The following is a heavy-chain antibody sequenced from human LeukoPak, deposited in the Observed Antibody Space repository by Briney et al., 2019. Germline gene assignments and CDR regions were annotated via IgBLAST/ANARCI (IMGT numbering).Heavy chain of an antibody. V-gene: IGHV3-7*01. D-gene: IGHD6-13*01. J-gene: IGHJ6*02. CDR3: ARDSGIAPAGYYHSYGMDV. CDR1: GFIFNNYG. Sequence: GGSLRLSCAASGFIFNNYGLVWVRQAPGKGLEWVANIKQDGSEKYYVDSVKGRFTISRDNAKNSLYLQMNSLRAEDTAVYYCARDSGIAPAGYYHSYGMDVWGQGTTVTVSS. CDR2: IKQDGSEK.